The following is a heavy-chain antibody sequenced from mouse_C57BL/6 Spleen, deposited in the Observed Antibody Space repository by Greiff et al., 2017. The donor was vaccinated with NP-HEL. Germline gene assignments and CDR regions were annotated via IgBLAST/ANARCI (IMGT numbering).Heavy chain of an antibody. V-gene: IGHV1-39*01. Sequence: EVQLQQSGPELVKPGASVKISCKASGYSFTDYNMNWVKQSNGKSLEWIGVINPNYGTTSYNQKFKGKATLTVDQSSSTAYMQLNSLTSEDSAVYYCAREGTTVVARDWYFDVWGTGTTVTVSS. J-gene: IGHJ1*03. D-gene: IGHD1-1*01. CDR3: AREGTTVVARDWYFDV. CDR1: GYSFTDYN. CDR2: INPNYGTT.